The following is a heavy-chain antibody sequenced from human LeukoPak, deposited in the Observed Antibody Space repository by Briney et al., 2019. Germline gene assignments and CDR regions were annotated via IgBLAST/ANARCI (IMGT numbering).Heavy chain of an antibody. CDR2: IYYSGST. CDR3: ARWGRLGVMEPRNGFYY. D-gene: IGHD3-16*01. J-gene: IGHJ4*02. V-gene: IGHV4-39*01. Sequence: SETLSLTCTVSGGSISSSSYYWGWIRQPPGKGLEWIGSIYYSGSTYYNPSLKSRVTISVDTSKNQFSLKLSSVTAADTAVYYCARWGRLGVMEPRNGFYYWGQGTLVTVSS. CDR1: GGSISSSSYY.